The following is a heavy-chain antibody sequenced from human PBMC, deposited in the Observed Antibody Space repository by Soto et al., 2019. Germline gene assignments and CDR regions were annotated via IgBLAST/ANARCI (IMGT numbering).Heavy chain of an antibody. J-gene: IGHJ1*01. D-gene: IGHD4-17*01. V-gene: IGHV1-69*01. CDR1: GGTFSSYA. CDR3: ARDGFGDYRPSEYFQH. CDR2: SIPIFGTA. Sequence: QVQLVQSGAEVKKPGSSVKVSCKASGGTFSSYAISWVRQAPGQGREWMGGSIPIFGTANYAPKFQGRVTITADESTSTACIELSSVRSEATAVYYCARDGFGDYRPSEYFQHWGQGTLVTVSS.